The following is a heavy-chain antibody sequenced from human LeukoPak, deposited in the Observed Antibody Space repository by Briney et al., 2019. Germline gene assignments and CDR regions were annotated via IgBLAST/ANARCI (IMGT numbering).Heavy chain of an antibody. CDR2: IIPIFGTA. V-gene: IGHV1-69*05. CDR1: GCTFSSYA. Sequence: SSVKVSCKASGCTFSSYAISWVRQAPGQGLEWMGGIIPIFGTANYAQKFQGRVTITTDESTSTAYMELSSRRSEDTAVYYCCSSGPHCSRTSCYTFDYWGQGTLVTVSS. J-gene: IGHJ4*02. D-gene: IGHD2-2*02. CDR3: CSSGPHCSRTSCYTFDY.